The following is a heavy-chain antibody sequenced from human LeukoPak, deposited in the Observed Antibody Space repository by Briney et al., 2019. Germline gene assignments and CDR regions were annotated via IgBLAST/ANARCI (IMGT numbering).Heavy chain of an antibody. CDR1: GYTFTNYH. CDR3: ARTTSFTASGYDY. Sequence: ASVTVSCKASGYTFTNYHINWVRQATGQGLEWMGWMNPNNGDSGYAQKFQGRVTITRDTSISTSYMELRSPRSDHPALYFCARTTSFTASGYDYWGQGTLVTVSS. D-gene: IGHD6-25*01. CDR2: MNPNNGDS. V-gene: IGHV1-8*03. J-gene: IGHJ4*02.